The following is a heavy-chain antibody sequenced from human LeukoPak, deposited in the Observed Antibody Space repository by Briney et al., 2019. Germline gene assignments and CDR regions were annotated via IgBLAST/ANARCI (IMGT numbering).Heavy chain of an antibody. Sequence: GASVKVSCKASGYTFTGYYMHWVRQAPGQGLEWMGRIDPNSGGTNYAQKFQGRVTMTRDTSISTAYMELSRLRSDDTAVYYCARVESSYGFDYWGQGTLVTVSS. CDR1: GYTFTGYY. CDR3: ARVESSYGFDY. CDR2: IDPNSGGT. J-gene: IGHJ4*02. V-gene: IGHV1-2*06. D-gene: IGHD5-18*01.